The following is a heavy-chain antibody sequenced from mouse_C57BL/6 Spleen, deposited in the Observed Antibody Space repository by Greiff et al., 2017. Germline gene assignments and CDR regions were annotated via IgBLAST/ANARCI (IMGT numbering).Heavy chain of an antibody. D-gene: IGHD3-2*02. CDR1: GYAFSSYW. CDR2: IYPGDGDT. Sequence: VQLQQPGAELVKPGASVKISCKASGYAFSSYWMNWVKQRPGKGLEWIGQIYPGDGDTNYNGTFKGKATLTVDKSSSTADMQLSGLTSEYSAVYFSARVSSGLVDYGEQGTSHTVSS. V-gene: IGHV1-80*01. J-gene: IGHJ2*02. CDR3: ARVSSGLVDY.